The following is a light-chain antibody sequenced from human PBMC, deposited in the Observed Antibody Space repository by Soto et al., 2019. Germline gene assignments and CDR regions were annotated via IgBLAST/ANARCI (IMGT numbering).Light chain of an antibody. Sequence: QPVLTQPPSVSGAPGQRVTISCTGNNSNLGAGYDVHWYQQLPGAAPKLVIFCNRNRPSGVPERFSGSKSGTSASLAITGLQAEDEADYYCQAYDYSLTAFVFGGGTKLTVL. V-gene: IGLV1-40*01. CDR3: QAYDYSLTAFV. CDR2: CNR. J-gene: IGLJ3*02. CDR1: NSNLGAGYD.